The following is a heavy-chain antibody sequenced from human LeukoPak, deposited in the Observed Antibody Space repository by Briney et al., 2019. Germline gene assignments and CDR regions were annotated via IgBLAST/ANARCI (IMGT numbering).Heavy chain of an antibody. CDR3: ARVHPDCSGGSCYYRFDL. CDR2: INPDSGGT. D-gene: IGHD2-15*01. Sequence: ASVKVSCKASGYTFTGYYMHWVRQAPGQGLEWMGWINPDSGGTNYAQKFQGRVTMTRDTSISTAYMELSRLRSDDTAVYYCARVHPDCSGGSCYYRFDLWGQGTLVTVSS. CDR1: GYTFTGYY. J-gene: IGHJ5*02. V-gene: IGHV1-2*02.